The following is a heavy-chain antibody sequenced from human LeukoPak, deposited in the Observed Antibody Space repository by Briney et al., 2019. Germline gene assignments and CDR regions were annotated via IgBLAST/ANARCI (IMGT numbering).Heavy chain of an antibody. Sequence: SVKVSCKASGYTFTGYYMHWVRQAPGQGLEWMGWINPNSGGTNYAQKFQGRATMTRDTSISTAYMELSRLRSDDTAVYYCAREASGSYFNWFDPWGQGTLVTVSS. V-gene: IGHV1-2*02. CDR1: GYTFTGYY. J-gene: IGHJ5*02. CDR3: AREASGSYFNWFDP. CDR2: INPNSGGT. D-gene: IGHD1-26*01.